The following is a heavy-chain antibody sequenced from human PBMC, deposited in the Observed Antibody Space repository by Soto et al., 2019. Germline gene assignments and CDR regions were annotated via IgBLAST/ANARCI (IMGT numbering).Heavy chain of an antibody. CDR2: IYSNDDK. V-gene: IGHV2-5*01. D-gene: IGHD3-10*01. CDR1: GFSLSTSGVG. J-gene: IGHJ6*02. Sequence: QITLKESGPTLVKPTQTLTMTCTFSGFSLSTSGVGVGWVRQPPGKALEWLALIYSNDDKRFSTSLKSRLTLTKDTSKNRVVLTMTNMDPVDPAAYYCPHMTGSGLYGMDVWGRGTTVTVSS. CDR3: PHMTGSGLYGMDV.